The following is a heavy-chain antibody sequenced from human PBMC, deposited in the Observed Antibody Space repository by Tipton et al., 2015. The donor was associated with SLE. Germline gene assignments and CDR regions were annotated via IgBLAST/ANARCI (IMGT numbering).Heavy chain of an antibody. D-gene: IGHD6-13*01. J-gene: IGHJ6*03. CDR1: GFTFSDYW. CDR2: LNSDGIST. Sequence: SLRLSCAASGFTFSDYWMHWVRQAPGKGPVWVSRLNSDGISTTYADSVKGRFTISRDNAKNTLYLQMNSLRAEDTAVYYCARGRQPPYYYYMDVWGKGTTVTVSS. V-gene: IGHV3-74*01. CDR3: ARGRQPPYYYYMDV.